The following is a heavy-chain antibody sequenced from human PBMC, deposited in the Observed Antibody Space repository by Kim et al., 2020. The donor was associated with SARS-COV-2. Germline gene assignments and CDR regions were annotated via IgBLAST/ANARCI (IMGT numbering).Heavy chain of an antibody. CDR1: GGTFSSYA. V-gene: IGHV1-69*13. D-gene: IGHD6-13*01. J-gene: IGHJ6*02. Sequence: SVKVSCKASGGTFSSYAISWVRQAPGQGLEWMGGIIPIFGTANYAQKFQGRVTITADESTSTAYMELSSLRSEDTAVYYCARGIAAAGTSVYQYYYYYYGMDVWGQGTTVTVSS. CDR2: IIPIFGTA. CDR3: ARGIAAAGTSVYQYYYYYYGMDV.